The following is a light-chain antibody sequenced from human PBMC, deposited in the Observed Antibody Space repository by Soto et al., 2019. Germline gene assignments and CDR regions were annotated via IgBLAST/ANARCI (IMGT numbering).Light chain of an antibody. CDR3: SSYTNSNTYV. V-gene: IGLV2-14*01. CDR1: SSDVGGYKY. J-gene: IGLJ1*01. CDR2: EVS. Sequence: QSALTQPASVSGSPGQSITISCTGTSSDVGGYKYVSWYQQYPGKAPKLMIYEVSNRPSGVSNRFSGSKSGNTASLTISGLQAEDEADYYCSSYTNSNTYVFGTGTKVTVL.